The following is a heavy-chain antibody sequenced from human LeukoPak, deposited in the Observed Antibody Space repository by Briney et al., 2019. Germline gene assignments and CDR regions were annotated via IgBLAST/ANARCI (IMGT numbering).Heavy chain of an antibody. Sequence: PSETLSLTCTVSGDSISSSGYFWGWIRQPPGKGLEWIGSIYYSGSTYYNPSLKSRVTISVDTSKNQFSLKLSSVTAADTAVYYCARPHYDVLTAYYKVDAFDIWGQGTMVTVSS. CDR2: IYYSGST. CDR3: ARPHYDVLTAYYKVDAFDI. D-gene: IGHD3-9*01. CDR1: GDSISSSGYF. J-gene: IGHJ3*02. V-gene: IGHV4-39*01.